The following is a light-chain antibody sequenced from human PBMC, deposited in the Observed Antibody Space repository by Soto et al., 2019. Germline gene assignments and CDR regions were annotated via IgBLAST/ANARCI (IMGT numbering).Light chain of an antibody. CDR1: SSDVGDYNY. CDR2: EVT. Sequence: QSALTQPASVSGSPGQSITISCTGTSSDVGDYNYVSWYQLHPGKAPKLMIYEVTNRPSGVSDRFSGSKSGNTASLTISGLKAEDEADYYYSAYTSTILRYVFVTGTTLTVL. CDR3: SAYTSTILRYV. V-gene: IGLV2-14*01. J-gene: IGLJ1*01.